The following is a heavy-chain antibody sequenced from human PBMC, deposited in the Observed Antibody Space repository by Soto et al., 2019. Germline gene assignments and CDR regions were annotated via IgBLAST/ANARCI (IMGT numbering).Heavy chain of an antibody. D-gene: IGHD3-22*01. V-gene: IGHV3-30*18. J-gene: IGHJ4*02. CDR1: GFTFSSYG. CDR2: ISYDGSNK. CDR3: AKDSSSYYYDSSGYPLAPGY. Sequence: GGSLRLSCAASGFTFSSYGMHWVRQAPGKGLEWVAVISYDGSNKYYADSVKGRFTISRDNSKNTLYLQMNSLRAEDTAVYYCAKDSSSYYYDSSGYPLAPGYWGQGTQVTVSS.